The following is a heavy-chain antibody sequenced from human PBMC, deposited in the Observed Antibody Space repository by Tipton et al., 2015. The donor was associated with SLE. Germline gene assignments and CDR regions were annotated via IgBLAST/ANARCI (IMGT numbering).Heavy chain of an antibody. V-gene: IGHV3-23*01. J-gene: IGHJ2*01. CDR3: ASNWGSNWYFDL. CDR1: GFSFSSYA. Sequence: SLRLSCAASGFSFSSYAMNWVRQAPGKGLEWVSAISGSGGSTYYADSVKGRFTISRDNSKNTLYLQMNSLRAEDTAVYYCASNWGSNWYFDLWGRGTLVTVSS. CDR2: ISGSGGST. D-gene: IGHD7-27*01.